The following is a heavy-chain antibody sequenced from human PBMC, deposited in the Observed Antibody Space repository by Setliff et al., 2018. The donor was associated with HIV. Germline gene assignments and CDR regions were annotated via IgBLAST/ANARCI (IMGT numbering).Heavy chain of an antibody. V-gene: IGHV4-61*08. D-gene: IGHD3-22*01. CDR3: ARLRITMIMMLNYFDY. CDR1: GASISSGGYY. Sequence: PSETLSLTCTVSGASISSGGYYWSWIRQPPGEGLEWIGYIYTSGNTNYNPSLKSRVTMSVDTSKNQFSLRLTSVTAADTAVYFCARLRITMIMMLNYFDYWGQGTLVTV. J-gene: IGHJ4*02. CDR2: IYTSGNT.